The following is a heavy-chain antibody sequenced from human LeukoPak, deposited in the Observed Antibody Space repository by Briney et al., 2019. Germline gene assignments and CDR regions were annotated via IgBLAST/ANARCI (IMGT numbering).Heavy chain of an antibody. Sequence: GGSLRLSCAASGFTFSSYAMHWVRQAPGKGLEWVAVISYDGSNKYYADSVKGRFTISRDNSKNTLYLQMNSLRAEDTAVYYCAREASFYGIDVWGQGTTVTVSS. V-gene: IGHV3-30-3*01. CDR2: ISYDGSNK. CDR1: GFTFSSYA. CDR3: AREASFYGIDV. J-gene: IGHJ6*02.